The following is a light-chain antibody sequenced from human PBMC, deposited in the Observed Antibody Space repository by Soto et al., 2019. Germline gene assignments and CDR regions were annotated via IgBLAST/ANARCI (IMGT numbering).Light chain of an antibody. J-gene: IGLJ2*01. CDR1: NSNIGNNN. Sequence: QSVLTQAPSASGPPGQRVTIPCSGSNSNIGNNNVNWYQMVPGTAPKLLIYRNNQRPSGVPDRFSASKSGTSASLAISGLRSEDEADYYCAAWDDSRSGVVFGGGTQLTVL. V-gene: IGLV1-44*01. CDR3: AAWDDSRSGVV. CDR2: RNN.